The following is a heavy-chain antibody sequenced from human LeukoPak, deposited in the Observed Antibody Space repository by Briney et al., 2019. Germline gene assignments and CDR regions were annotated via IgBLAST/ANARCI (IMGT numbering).Heavy chain of an antibody. J-gene: IGHJ4*02. CDR3: ARVHRGYSYGRLDY. V-gene: IGHV3-48*02. CDR2: ISSSDNTI. Sequence: GGYLRLSCAASGFAFSDYSMNWVRQAPGKGLEWVSYISSSDNTIHYADSVKGRFTISRDNAKNSLYLEMNSLRDEDTAVYYCARVHRGYSYGRLDYWGQGTLVTVSS. D-gene: IGHD5-18*01. CDR1: GFAFSDYS.